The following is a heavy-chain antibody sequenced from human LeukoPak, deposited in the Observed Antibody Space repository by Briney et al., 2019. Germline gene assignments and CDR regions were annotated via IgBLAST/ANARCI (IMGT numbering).Heavy chain of an antibody. J-gene: IGHJ4*02. CDR2: INSDGSST. CDR1: GFSFNSYS. Sequence: GGSLRLSCAASGFSFNSYSMNWVRQAPGKGLVWVSHINSDGSSTNYADSVKGRFTISRDNAKNTLYLQMNSLRAEDTAVYYCVIAPANQLLYWGQGTLVTVSS. CDR3: VIAPANQLLY. V-gene: IGHV3-74*01. D-gene: IGHD6-13*01.